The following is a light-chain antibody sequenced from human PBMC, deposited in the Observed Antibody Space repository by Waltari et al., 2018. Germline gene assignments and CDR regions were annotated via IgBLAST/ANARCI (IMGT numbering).Light chain of an antibody. CDR3: QQYYSTPFT. CDR1: QSVLYSSNNKNY. CDR2: WAS. Sequence: DIVMTQSPDSLAVSLGERATIHCKSSQSVLYSSNNKNYLVWYQQKPGQPPKLLIYWASTRESGVPDRFIGSGSGTDFTLTISSLQAEDVAVYYCQQYYSTPFTFGPGTKVDIK. V-gene: IGKV4-1*01. J-gene: IGKJ3*01.